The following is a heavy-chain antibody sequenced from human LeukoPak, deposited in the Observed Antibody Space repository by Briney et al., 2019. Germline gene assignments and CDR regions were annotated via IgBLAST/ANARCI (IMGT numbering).Heavy chain of an antibody. CDR1: GGTFSSHA. CDR2: IIPIFGTA. Sequence: SVKVSCKASGGTFSSHAISWVRQAPGQGLEWMGGIIPIFGTANYAQKFQGRVTITADESTSTAYMELSSLRSEDTAVYYCARSLRGRSWSGYYTNFDYWGQGTLVTVSS. CDR3: ARSLRGRSWSGYYTNFDY. V-gene: IGHV1-69*13. J-gene: IGHJ4*02. D-gene: IGHD3-3*01.